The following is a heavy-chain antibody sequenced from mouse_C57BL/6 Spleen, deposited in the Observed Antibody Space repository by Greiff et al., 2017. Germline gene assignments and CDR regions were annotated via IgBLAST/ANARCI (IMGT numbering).Heavy chain of an antibody. CDR1: GYTFTSYW. D-gene: IGHD1-1*01. V-gene: IGHV1-52*01. Sequence: QVQLQQPGAELVRPGSSVKLSCKASGYTFTSYWMHWVKQRPIQGLEWIGNIDPSDSETHYNQKFKDKATLTVDKSSSTAYMQLSSLTSEDSAVYYCARRGKYYGSSRAMDYWGQGTSVTVSS. CDR3: ARRGKYYGSSRAMDY. J-gene: IGHJ4*01. CDR2: IDPSDSET.